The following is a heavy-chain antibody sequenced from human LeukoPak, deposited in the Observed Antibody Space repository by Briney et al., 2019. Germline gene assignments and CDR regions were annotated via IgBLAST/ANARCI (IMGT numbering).Heavy chain of an antibody. V-gene: IGHV3-11*01. CDR3: SRDPRHNDY. CDR1: GFTFSDFY. J-gene: IGHJ4*02. Sequence: GGSLRLSCAASGFTFSDFYMTWIRQAPGKGLNYIDSVRGRFTISRDNAKNSLYLHMNSLTVEDTAVYYCSRDPRHNDYWGQGTLVTVSS.